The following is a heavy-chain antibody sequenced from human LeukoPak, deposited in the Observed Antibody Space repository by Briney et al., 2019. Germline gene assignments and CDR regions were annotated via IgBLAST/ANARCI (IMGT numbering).Heavy chain of an antibody. CDR1: GFTFSSYT. CDR3: AKDLFLWYFDL. J-gene: IGHJ2*01. CDR2: ISYDGSNK. V-gene: IGHV3-30-3*01. Sequence: GRSLRLSCAASGFTFSSYTMHWVRQAPGQGLEWVAVISYDGSNKYYADSVKGRFTISRDNSKNTLYLQMNSLRAEDTAVYYCAKDLFLWYFDLWGRGTLVTVSS. D-gene: IGHD2-21*01.